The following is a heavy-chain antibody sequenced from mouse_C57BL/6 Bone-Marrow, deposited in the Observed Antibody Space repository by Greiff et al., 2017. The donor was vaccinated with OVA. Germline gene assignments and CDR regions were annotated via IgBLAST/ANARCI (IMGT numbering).Heavy chain of an antibody. J-gene: IGHJ2*01. CDR2: IDPETGGT. D-gene: IGHD4-1*01. CDR1: GYTFTDYE. V-gene: IGHV1-15*01. Sequence: VKLQQSGAELVRPGASVTLSCKASGYTFTDYEMHWVKQTPVHGLEWIGAIDPETGGTAYNQKFKGKAILTADKSSSTAYMELRSLTSEDSAVYYCTRLGLHYFDYWGQGTTLTVSS. CDR3: TRLGLHYFDY.